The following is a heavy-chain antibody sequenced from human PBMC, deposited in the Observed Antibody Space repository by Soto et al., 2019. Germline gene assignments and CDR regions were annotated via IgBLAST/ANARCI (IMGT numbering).Heavy chain of an antibody. CDR3: AHRRGDLLTGLYYFDY. CDR1: GFSLNTRGVG. D-gene: IGHD3-9*01. V-gene: IGHV2-5*02. J-gene: IGHJ4*02. Sequence: ITLKEAGPTLVKPTQTLTMTCTFSGFSLNTRGVGVGWIRQPPGKALDWLALISWDGEKRYSPSLPSRPTITKDTSGNQVVLTMTNMEPVDTATYYCAHRRGDLLTGLYYFDYLGQATLVTVSS. CDR2: ISWDGEK.